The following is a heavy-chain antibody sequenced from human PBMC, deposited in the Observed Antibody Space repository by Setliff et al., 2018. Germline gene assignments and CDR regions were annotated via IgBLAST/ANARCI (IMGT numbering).Heavy chain of an antibody. J-gene: IGHJ4*02. Sequence: LRLSCAASGFTFSNYYMTWVRQAPGKGLEWVANIKEDGGEQYYVDSVKGRFTISRDNAKNSLYLQMNSLRAEDTAVYYCASGSSTSPYWGQGTLVTVSS. V-gene: IGHV3-7*01. CDR3: ASGSSTSPY. D-gene: IGHD2-2*01. CDR2: IKEDGGEQ. CDR1: GFTFSNYY.